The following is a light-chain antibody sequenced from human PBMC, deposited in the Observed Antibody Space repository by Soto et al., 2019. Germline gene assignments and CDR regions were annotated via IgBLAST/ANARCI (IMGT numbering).Light chain of an antibody. J-gene: IGLJ3*02. CDR1: ISNIGHND. CDR2: END. V-gene: IGLV1-51*02. Sequence: QSVLTQPPSVSAAPGQKVTISCSGGISNIGHNDVSWYQQLPGTAPKLVIYENDKRPSGIPDRFSGSKFGTSATLGITGLQTGDEADYYCGTWDTRRGRVVVFGGGTKLTVL. CDR3: GTWDTRRGRVVV.